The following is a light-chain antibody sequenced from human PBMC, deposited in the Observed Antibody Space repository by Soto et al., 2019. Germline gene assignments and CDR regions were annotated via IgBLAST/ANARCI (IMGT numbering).Light chain of an antibody. Sequence: QSVLTQPASVSGSPGQSITISCTGTSSDVGGYNYVSWYQHHPGKAPKLMICDVSYRPSGVSNRFSGSKSGNTASLTISGLQAEDEADYYCSSYTSGRTVRFGGGTKLTVL. CDR2: DVS. J-gene: IGLJ2*01. V-gene: IGLV2-14*03. CDR1: SSDVGGYNY. CDR3: SSYTSGRTVR.